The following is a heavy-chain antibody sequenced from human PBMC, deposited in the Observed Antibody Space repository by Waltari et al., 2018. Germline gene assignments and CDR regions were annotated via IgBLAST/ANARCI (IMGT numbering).Heavy chain of an antibody. V-gene: IGHV4-34*01. J-gene: IGHJ6*03. CDR1: GGSFSGYY. CDR2: INHSGST. CDR3: ARGAYSGYPHYYYYYYYMDV. Sequence: VQLQQWGAGLLKPSETLSPTCAVYGGSFSGYYWSWIRPPPCKGLEWSGEINHSGSTNYNPSLKSRVTISVDTSKNQFSLKLSSVTAADTAVYYCARGAYSGYPHYYYYYYYMDVWGKGTTVTVSS. D-gene: IGHD5-12*01.